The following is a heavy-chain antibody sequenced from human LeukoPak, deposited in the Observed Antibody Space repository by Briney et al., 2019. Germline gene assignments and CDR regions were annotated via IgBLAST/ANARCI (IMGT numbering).Heavy chain of an antibody. CDR1: GVSFSGYY. CDR2: INHSGST. J-gene: IGHJ3*02. CDR3: ARVRATGAFDI. V-gene: IGHV4-34*01. D-gene: IGHD1-26*01. Sequence: KPSETLSLTCAVYGVSFSGYYWTWIRQPPGKGLEWIGEINHSGSTNYNPSLKSRVTISVDTSKNQFSLKLSSVTAADTAVYYCARVRATGAFDIWGQGTMVTVSS.